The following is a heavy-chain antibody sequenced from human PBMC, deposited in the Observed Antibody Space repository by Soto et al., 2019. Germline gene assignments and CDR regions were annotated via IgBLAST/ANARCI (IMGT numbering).Heavy chain of an antibody. CDR2: IIPIFGTA. V-gene: IGHV1-69*12. CDR1: GGTFSSYA. J-gene: IGHJ5*02. D-gene: IGHD5-12*01. CDR3: ARVGCAGEWLRPGYNWFDP. Sequence: QVQLVQSGAEVKKPGSSVKVSCKASGGTFSSYAISWVRQAPGQGLEWMGGIIPIFGTAKYAQKLQGRVTITADESTSTAYMELSSLRSEDTAVYYCARVGCAGEWLRPGYNWFDPWGQGTLVTVSS.